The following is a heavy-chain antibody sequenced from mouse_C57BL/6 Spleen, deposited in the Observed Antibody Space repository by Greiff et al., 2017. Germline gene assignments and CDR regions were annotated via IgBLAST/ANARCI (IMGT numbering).Heavy chain of an antibody. Sequence: VMLVESGPGLVAPSQSLSITCTVSGFSLTSYGVHWVRQPPGKGLEWLVVIWSDGSTTYHSALKSRLSISKDNSKSQVFLKMNSLQTDDTAMYYCAGNQGYTYAMDYWGQGTSVTVSA. D-gene: IGHD3-1*01. CDR2: IWSDGST. V-gene: IGHV2-6*02. CDR1: GFSLTSYG. CDR3: AGNQGYTYAMDY. J-gene: IGHJ4*01.